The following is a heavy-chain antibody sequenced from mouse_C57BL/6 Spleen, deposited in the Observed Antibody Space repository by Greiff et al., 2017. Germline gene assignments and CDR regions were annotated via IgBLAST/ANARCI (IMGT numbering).Heavy chain of an antibody. V-gene: IGHV1-82*01. Sequence: QVQLQQSGPELVKPGASVKISCKASGYAFSSSWMNWVKQRPGKGLEWIGRIYPGDGDNNYNGKFKGKATLTADKSSSTAYMQLSSLTSEDSAVSFCAGQLRLPSMDYWGQGTSVTVSS. CDR1: GYAFSSSW. D-gene: IGHD3-2*02. CDR2: IYPGDGDN. J-gene: IGHJ4*01. CDR3: AGQLRLPSMDY.